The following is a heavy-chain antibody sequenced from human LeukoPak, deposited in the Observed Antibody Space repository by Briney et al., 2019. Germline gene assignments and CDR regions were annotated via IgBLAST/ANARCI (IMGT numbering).Heavy chain of an antibody. CDR2: ISGSGDKS. D-gene: IGHD3-10*01. V-gene: IGHV3-23*01. J-gene: IGHJ4*02. CDR1: GFTFSSYS. CDR3: AKGPRTVRFGDRHKGMFDY. Sequence: GGSLRLSCAASGFTFSSYSMNWVRQAPGKGLEWVSVISGSGDKSYYTDSVKGRFTVSRDNSKNTVYLQMNSLRAEDTAVYYCAKGPRTVRFGDRHKGMFDYWGQGTLVTVSS.